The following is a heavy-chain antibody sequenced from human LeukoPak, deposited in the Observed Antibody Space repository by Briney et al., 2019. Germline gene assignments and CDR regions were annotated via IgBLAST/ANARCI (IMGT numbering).Heavy chain of an antibody. J-gene: IGHJ3*02. CDR2: INPNSGGT. V-gene: IGHV1-2*02. D-gene: IGHD2-8*01. CDR1: GYTFTGYY. CDR3: AREDIVLMLYASRAAFEI. Sequence: ASVKVSCKASGYTFTGYYIHWVRQAPGQGPEWMGWINPNSGGTNYAQKFQGRVTMTRDTSISTAYMELSRLRSDDTAVYDCAREDIVLMLYASRAAFEIWGQGGMVTVSS.